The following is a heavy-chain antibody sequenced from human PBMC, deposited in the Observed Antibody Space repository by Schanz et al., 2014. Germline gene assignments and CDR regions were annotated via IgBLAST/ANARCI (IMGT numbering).Heavy chain of an antibody. Sequence: VQLVESGGGVVQPGRSLRLSCVASGFTFNNYGMHWVRQAPGKGLEWVANIGYDGSEKYYVDSVKGRFTISRDNAKKSLYLRMNSLRAEDTAVYYCARDAVTSVLTPGFYYWGQGTLVTVSS. D-gene: IGHD4-17*01. CDR3: ARDAVTSVLTPGFYY. J-gene: IGHJ4*02. V-gene: IGHV3-33*01. CDR2: IGYDGSEK. CDR1: GFTFNNYG.